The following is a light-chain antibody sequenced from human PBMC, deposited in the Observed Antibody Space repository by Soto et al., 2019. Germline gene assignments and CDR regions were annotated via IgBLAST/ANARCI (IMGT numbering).Light chain of an antibody. CDR3: QQYGSLSWT. J-gene: IGKJ1*01. CDR2: GAS. Sequence: EIVLTQSPGTLSLSPGERATLSCSASQSVSSNLAWYQQKPGQAPRIIIFGASGRATGIPDRFSGSGSGTDFTLTSSGLEPEDFAVYYWQQYGSLSWTFGQGTKVEIK. CDR1: QSVSSN. V-gene: IGKV3-20*01.